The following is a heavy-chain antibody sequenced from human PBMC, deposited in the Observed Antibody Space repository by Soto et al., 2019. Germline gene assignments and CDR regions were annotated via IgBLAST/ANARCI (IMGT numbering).Heavy chain of an antibody. CDR1: GFTFSSYS. Sequence: GGSLRLSCAASGFTFSSYSMNWVRQAPGKGLEWVSSISSSSSYIYYADSVKGRFTISRDNAKNSLYLQMNSLRAEETAVYYCATWRGYDPYYYYYYMDVWGKGTTVTVSS. CDR3: ATWRGYDPYYYYYYMDV. CDR2: ISSSSSYI. J-gene: IGHJ6*03. V-gene: IGHV3-21*01. D-gene: IGHD5-12*01.